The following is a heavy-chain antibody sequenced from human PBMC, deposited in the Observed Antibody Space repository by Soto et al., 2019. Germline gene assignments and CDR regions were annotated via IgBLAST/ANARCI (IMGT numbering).Heavy chain of an antibody. V-gene: IGHV4-59*01. CDR1: GGSISSYY. J-gene: IGHJ4*02. CDR3: ARVGDYYDSSGYPAAY. Sequence: TSETLSLTCTVSGGSISSYYWSWIRQPPGKGLEWIGYIYYSGSTNYNPSLKSRVTISVDTSKNQFSLKLSSVTAADTAVYYCARVGDYYDSSGYPAAYWGQGTLVTVSS. D-gene: IGHD3-22*01. CDR2: IYYSGST.